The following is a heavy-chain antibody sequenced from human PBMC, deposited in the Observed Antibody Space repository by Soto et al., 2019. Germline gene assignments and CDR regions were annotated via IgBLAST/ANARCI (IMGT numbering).Heavy chain of an antibody. Sequence: GGSVRLSCAASGFTFSSYAMSWVRQAPGKGLEWVSAIGGSGGSTYYADSVKGRFTISRDNSKNTLYLQMNSLRAEDTAVYYSARGVRISISVWGQGTLVTVSS. V-gene: IGHV3-23*01. D-gene: IGHD3-10*01. CDR2: IGGSGGST. CDR3: ARGVRISISV. CDR1: GFTFSSYA. J-gene: IGHJ4*02.